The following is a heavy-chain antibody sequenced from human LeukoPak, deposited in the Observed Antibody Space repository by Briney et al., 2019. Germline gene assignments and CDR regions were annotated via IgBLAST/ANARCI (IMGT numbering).Heavy chain of an antibody. CDR1: GFTFNNYA. D-gene: IGHD3-3*01. Sequence: GGSLRLSCAASGFTFNNYAINWVRQDPGKGLEWVSAISGSGGSTYYADSVKGRFTISRDNSKNTLYLQMNSLRAEDTAVYYCAKSSDFWSGYLDYWGQGTLVTVSS. CDR3: AKSSDFWSGYLDY. V-gene: IGHV3-23*01. CDR2: ISGSGGST. J-gene: IGHJ4*02.